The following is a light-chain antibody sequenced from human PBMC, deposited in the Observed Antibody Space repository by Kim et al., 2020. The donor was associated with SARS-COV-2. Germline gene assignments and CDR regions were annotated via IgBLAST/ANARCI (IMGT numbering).Light chain of an antibody. CDR2: GAS. Sequence: FAPGERAALPCRSGQSVTSNYLAWYQQKPGQPPRLLIYGASSRATGIPDRFSGSGSGTDFTLTISRLEPEDFAVYYCQQYVTSFRTFGQGTKLEI. CDR3: QQYVTSFRT. J-gene: IGKJ2*01. V-gene: IGKV3-20*01. CDR1: QSVTSNY.